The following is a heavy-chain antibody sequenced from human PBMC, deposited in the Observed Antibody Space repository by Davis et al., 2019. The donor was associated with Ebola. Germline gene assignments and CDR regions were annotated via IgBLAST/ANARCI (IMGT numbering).Heavy chain of an antibody. J-gene: IGHJ4*02. CDR2: INHSGST. Sequence: MPGGSLRPSCAVLGGSFSGYYWSWIRQPPGKGLEWIGEINHSGSTNYNPSLKSRVTISVDTSKNQFSLKLSSVTAADTAVYYCARSPPSATFDYWGQGTLVTVSS. V-gene: IGHV4-34*01. CDR3: ARSPPSATFDY. CDR1: GGSFSGYY.